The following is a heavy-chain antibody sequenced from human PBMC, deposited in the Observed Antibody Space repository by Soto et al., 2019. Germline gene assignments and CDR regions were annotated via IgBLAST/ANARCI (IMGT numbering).Heavy chain of an antibody. J-gene: IGHJ6*02. D-gene: IGHD3-22*01. V-gene: IGHV4-31*03. CDR1: GGSISSGGYY. CDR2: IYYSGST. CDR3: ASNDSSGYYYYYGMDV. Sequence: ASETLSLTCTVSGGSISSGGYYWSWIRQHPGKGLEWIGYIYYSGSTYYNPSLKSRVTISVDTSKNQFSLKLSSVTAADTAVYYCASNDSSGYYYYYGMDVWGQGTTVTVSS.